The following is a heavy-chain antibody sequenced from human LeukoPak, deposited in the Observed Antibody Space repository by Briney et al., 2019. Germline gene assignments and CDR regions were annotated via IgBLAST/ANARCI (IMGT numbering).Heavy chain of an antibody. CDR3: ARDLSPYDLSYFDY. CDR1: GFTFSSYG. V-gene: IGHV3-30*06. CDR2: ISYDGSNK. D-gene: IGHD3-3*01. J-gene: IGHJ4*02. Sequence: GGSLRLSCAASGFTFSSYGMHWVRQAPGKGLEWVAVISYDGSNKYYADSVKGRFTISRDNSKNTLYLQMNSLRAEDTAVYYCARDLSPYDLSYFDYWGQGPLVTVSS.